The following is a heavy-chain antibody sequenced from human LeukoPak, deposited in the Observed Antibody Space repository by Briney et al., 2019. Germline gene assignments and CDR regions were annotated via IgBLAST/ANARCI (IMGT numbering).Heavy chain of an antibody. CDR1: GFTFSSYE. CDR3: ARVELAPYYYYMDV. J-gene: IGHJ6*03. Sequence: GGSLRLSCAASGFTFSSYEMNWVRQAPGKGLEWVSYISSSGSTIYYADSVKGRFTISRDNAKNSLYLQMNSLRAEDTAVYYCARVELAPYYYYMDVWGKGTTVTVSS. D-gene: IGHD1-7*01. CDR2: ISSSGSTI. V-gene: IGHV3-48*03.